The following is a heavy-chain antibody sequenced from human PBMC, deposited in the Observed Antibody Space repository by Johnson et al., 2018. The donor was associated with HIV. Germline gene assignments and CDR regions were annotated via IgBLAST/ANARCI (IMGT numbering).Heavy chain of an antibody. J-gene: IGHJ3*02. CDR2: ISDDGNNK. D-gene: IGHD3-16*02. V-gene: IGHV3-30-3*01. CDR1: GFRFSTYA. Sequence: QVQLVESGGGVVQPGRSLRLSCAASGFRFSTYALHWVRQTPGKGLEWVALISDDGNNKYYADSVKGRFTISRDNSKNTLYLQMNSLRGEDTAMYYCARARYDYVWGSYRFDAFDIWGQGTMVTVSS. CDR3: ARARYDYVWGSYRFDAFDI.